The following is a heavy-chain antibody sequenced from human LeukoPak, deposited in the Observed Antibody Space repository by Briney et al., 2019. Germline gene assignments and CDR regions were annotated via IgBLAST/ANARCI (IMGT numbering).Heavy chain of an antibody. CDR1: GGSISSSSYY. Sequence: SETLSLTCTVSGGSISSSSYYWSWIRQPPGKGLEWIGYIYYSGSTNYNPSLKSRVTISVDTSKNQFSLKLSSVTAADTAVYYCARDALEGFDYWGQGTLVTVSS. V-gene: IGHV4-61*01. J-gene: IGHJ4*02. D-gene: IGHD5-24*01. CDR3: ARDALEGFDY. CDR2: IYYSGST.